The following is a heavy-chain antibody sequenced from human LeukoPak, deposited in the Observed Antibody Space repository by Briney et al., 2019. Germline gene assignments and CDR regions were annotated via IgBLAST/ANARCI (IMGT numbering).Heavy chain of an antibody. CDR2: IYSSGST. Sequence: PSETLSLTCTVSGGSISSYYWSWIRQPPGKGLEWIGYIYSSGSTNYNPSLKSRVTISVDTSNNQFSLKLSSVTAADTAVYYWAGGGGWGCTNGVCYSGYFDYWGQGTLVTVSS. D-gene: IGHD2-8*01. J-gene: IGHJ4*02. V-gene: IGHV4-4*09. CDR3: AGGGGWGCTNGVCYSGYFDY. CDR1: GGSISSYY.